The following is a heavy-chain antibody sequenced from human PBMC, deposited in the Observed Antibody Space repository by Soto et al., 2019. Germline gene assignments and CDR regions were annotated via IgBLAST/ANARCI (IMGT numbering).Heavy chain of an antibody. Sequence: ETLTLTCTASGFSVSSYYLSWIRQPPGKGLEWVADIYYSGSTNYTHSLKSRVTISIDTSKNPFSLKLSSLTAADTAVYYCARQFGEYFDYWGQGTLVTVS. CDR2: IYYSGST. J-gene: IGHJ4*02. D-gene: IGHD3-10*01. CDR1: GFSVSSYY. V-gene: IGHV4-59*02. CDR3: ARQFGEYFDY.